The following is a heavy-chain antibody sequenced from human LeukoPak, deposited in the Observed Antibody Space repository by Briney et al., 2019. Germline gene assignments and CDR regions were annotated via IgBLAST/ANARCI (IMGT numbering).Heavy chain of an antibody. D-gene: IGHD5-12*01. CDR2: IEISSGNT. J-gene: IGHJ4*01. CDR1: GFNFIDYS. Sequence: GGSLRLSCAASGFNFIDYSMNWVRQAPGKGLEWISYIEISSGNTKYADSVKGRFTISRDKARNSLYLQMNSLRVEDTAVYYCARDHRYAFDNWGHGTLVTVSS. V-gene: IGHV3-48*01. CDR3: ARDHRYAFDN.